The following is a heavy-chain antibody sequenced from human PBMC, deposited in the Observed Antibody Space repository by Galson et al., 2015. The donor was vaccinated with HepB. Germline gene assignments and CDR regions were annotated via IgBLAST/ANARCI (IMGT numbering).Heavy chain of an antibody. Sequence: SVKVSCKASGYTFSTYSITWVRQAPGQGLEWMGWISPYNGDTTYARKFQGRVTLTTDISTSTAYMELRSLRSDDTGVYYCARGGFVVVVAGTQNNWFDPWGQGTLVSVSS. CDR1: GYTFSTYS. CDR3: ARGGFVVVVAGTQNNWFDP. CDR2: ISPYNGDT. V-gene: IGHV1-18*01. D-gene: IGHD2-15*01. J-gene: IGHJ5*02.